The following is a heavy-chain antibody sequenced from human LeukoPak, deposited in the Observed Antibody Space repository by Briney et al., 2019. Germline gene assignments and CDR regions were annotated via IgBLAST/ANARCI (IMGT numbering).Heavy chain of an antibody. CDR2: INPNSGDT. V-gene: IGHV1-2*02. D-gene: IGHD3-9*01. Sequence: GASVKVSCNASGYTFTGYYMHWVRQAPGQGLEWMGWINPNSGDTNYAQKFQGRVTMTRDTSISTAYMELSRLRSDDTAVYYCATTFDYSYYFDYWGQGTLVTVSS. CDR3: ATTFDYSYYFDY. CDR1: GYTFTGYY. J-gene: IGHJ4*02.